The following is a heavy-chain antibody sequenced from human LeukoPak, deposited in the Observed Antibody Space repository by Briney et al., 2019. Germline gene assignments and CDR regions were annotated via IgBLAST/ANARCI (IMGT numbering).Heavy chain of an antibody. CDR2: IYYSGST. Sequence: PSETLSLTCTVSGGSISSSSYYWGWIRQPPGKGLEWIGSIYYSGSTNYNPSLKSRVTISVDTSKNQFSLKLSSVTAADTAVYYCARLEPYSSVDYWGQGTPVTVSS. J-gene: IGHJ4*02. D-gene: IGHD6-19*01. CDR3: ARLEPYSSVDY. V-gene: IGHV4-39*07. CDR1: GGSISSSSYY.